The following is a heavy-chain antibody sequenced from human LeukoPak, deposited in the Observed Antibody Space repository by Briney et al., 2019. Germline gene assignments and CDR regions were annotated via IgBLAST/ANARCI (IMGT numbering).Heavy chain of an antibody. CDR3: AREVSGAFDT. J-gene: IGHJ3*02. CDR2: MSFDGTDK. Sequence: GRSLRLSCAASGFTFSTYAMHWVRQAPGKGLEWVAIMSFDGTDKYYADSVKGRFTISRDNSKNTLFLQLNSLRSDDTAVYFYAREVSGAFDTWGQGTMVTVSS. V-gene: IGHV3-30*01. CDR1: GFTFSTYA.